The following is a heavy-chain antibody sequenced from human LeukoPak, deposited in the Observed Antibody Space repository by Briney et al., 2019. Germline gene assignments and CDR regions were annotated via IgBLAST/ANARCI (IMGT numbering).Heavy chain of an antibody. Sequence: NSSETLSLTCTVSGGSISSYYWSWIRQPPGKGLEWIGYIYYSQTTNYSPSLKSRVTISVDTSKNQFSLKLSSVTAADTAVYYCARAGSGAYQDYWGQGTLVTVSS. CDR3: ARAGSGAYQDY. CDR2: IYYSQTT. J-gene: IGHJ4*02. CDR1: GGSISSYY. V-gene: IGHV4-59*12. D-gene: IGHD6-19*01.